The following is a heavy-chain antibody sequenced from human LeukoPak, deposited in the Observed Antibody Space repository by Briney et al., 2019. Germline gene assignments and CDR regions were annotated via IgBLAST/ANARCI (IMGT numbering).Heavy chain of an antibody. CDR1: GFTFSSYG. V-gene: IGHV3-30*02. CDR3: AKRGYCSSTSCHYFDY. D-gene: IGHD2-2*01. J-gene: IGHJ4*02. CDR2: IRYDGSNK. Sequence: GGSLRLSCAASGFTFSSYGMHWVRQAPGKGLEWVAFIRYDGSNKYYADSVKGRFTISRDNSKNTLYLQMNSLRAEDTAVYYCAKRGYCSSTSCHYFDYWGQGTLVTVSP.